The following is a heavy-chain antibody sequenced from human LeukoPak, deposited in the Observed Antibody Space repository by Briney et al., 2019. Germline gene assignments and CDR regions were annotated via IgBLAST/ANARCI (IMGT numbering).Heavy chain of an antibody. D-gene: IGHD2-15*01. CDR3: IRQECSGGSCSYVDY. CDR1: GFTFSSAW. J-gene: IGHJ4*02. Sequence: PGGSLRLSCAASGFTFSSAWMTWVRQAPGKGLEWVGLIRSKPSSYTTVYAASVKGRFTISRDDSKNTAYLQMNSLKAEDTAVYYCIRQECSGGSCSYVDYWGQGTLVTVSS. V-gene: IGHV3-73*01. CDR2: IRSKPSSYTT.